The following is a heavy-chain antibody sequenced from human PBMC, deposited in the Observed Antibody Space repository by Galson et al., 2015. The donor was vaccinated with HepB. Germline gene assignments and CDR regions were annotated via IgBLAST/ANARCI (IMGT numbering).Heavy chain of an antibody. V-gene: IGHV6-1*01. CDR3: ARVVCSGGSCYSPRGYYYYYMDV. CDR1: GDSVSSNSAA. D-gene: IGHD2-15*01. J-gene: IGHJ6*03. Sequence: CAISGDSVSSNSAAWNWIRQSPSRGLEWLGRTYYRSKWYNDYAVSVKSRITINPDTSKNQFSLQLNSVTPEDTAVYYCARVVCSGGSCYSPRGYYYYYMDVWGKGTTVTVSS. CDR2: TYYRSKWYN.